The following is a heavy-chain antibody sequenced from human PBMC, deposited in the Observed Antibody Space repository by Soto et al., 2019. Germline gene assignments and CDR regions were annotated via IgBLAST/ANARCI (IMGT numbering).Heavy chain of an antibody. CDR3: VRDGGDFDY. CDR2: VLSDGTTK. V-gene: IGHV3-33*01. J-gene: IGHJ4*02. CDR1: GYVFNKYG. D-gene: IGHD3-16*01. Sequence: QVQLVESGGGVVQPGMSLRLSCAASGYVFNKYGMHWVRQAPGKGLEWMAIVLSDGTTKYYADSVKGRVSISRDNSRNTVYLQMNSLRVEDTAVYYCVRDGGDFDYWGQGTLVTVSS.